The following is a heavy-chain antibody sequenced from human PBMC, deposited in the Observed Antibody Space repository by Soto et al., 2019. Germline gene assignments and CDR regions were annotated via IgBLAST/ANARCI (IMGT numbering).Heavy chain of an antibody. V-gene: IGHV3-23*04. CDR1: GFTFTNYP. J-gene: IGHJ4*02. CDR2: ISGSGGST. CDR3: AKRPLKFEGSYFDY. Sequence: EVQLVESGGGLVQPGGSLRLSCAASGFTFTNYPMAWVRQAPAKGLEWVSTISGSGGSTFYADSVKGRFTISRDNSKNTVYLQMNSLRVEDTAVYYCAKRPLKFEGSYFDYWGQGTLVTVSS. D-gene: IGHD3-10*01.